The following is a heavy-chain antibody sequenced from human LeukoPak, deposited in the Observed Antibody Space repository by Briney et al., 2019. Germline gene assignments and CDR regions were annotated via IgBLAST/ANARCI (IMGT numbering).Heavy chain of an antibody. CDR2: ISYDGSNK. CDR1: GFTFSSYA. V-gene: IGHV3-30-3*01. J-gene: IGHJ5*02. D-gene: IGHD1-26*01. Sequence: GGSLRLSRAASGFTFSSYAMHWVRQAPGKGLEWVAVISYDGSNKYYADSVKGRFTISRDNSKNTLYLQMNSLRAEDTAVYYCARDTPHSGSYRFDPWGQGTLVTVSS. CDR3: ARDTPHSGSYRFDP.